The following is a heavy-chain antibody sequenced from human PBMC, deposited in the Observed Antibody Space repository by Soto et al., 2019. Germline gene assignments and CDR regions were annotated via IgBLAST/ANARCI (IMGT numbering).Heavy chain of an antibody. D-gene: IGHD1-1*01. Sequence: GESLKISCKGSGYDFATYWIGWVRQMPGKGLEWMGIIYPGDSDTKYSPSFQGQVTISVDKSISTAYLQWSSLKASDTAIYYCARRGVQDAFDIWGQGTMVTVSS. V-gene: IGHV5-51*01. CDR2: IYPGDSDT. CDR3: ARRGVQDAFDI. CDR1: GYDFATYW. J-gene: IGHJ3*02.